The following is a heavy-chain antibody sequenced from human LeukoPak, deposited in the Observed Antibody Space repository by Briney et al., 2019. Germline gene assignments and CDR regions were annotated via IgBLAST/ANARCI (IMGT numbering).Heavy chain of an antibody. CDR3: ARARGMAPY. CDR1: GYTFSSYW. CDR2: IKEDGSEK. Sequence: GGSLRLSCAASGYTFSSYWMSWVRQAPGKGLEWVANIKEDGSEKYYVDSVKGRFTISRDNAKNSLYLQMISLRAEDTAVYYCARARGMAPYWGQGTLVTVSS. D-gene: IGHD1-14*01. V-gene: IGHV3-7*05. J-gene: IGHJ4*02.